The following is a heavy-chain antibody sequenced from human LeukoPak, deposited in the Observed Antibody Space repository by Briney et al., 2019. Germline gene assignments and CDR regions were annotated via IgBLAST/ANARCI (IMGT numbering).Heavy chain of an antibody. J-gene: IGHJ4*02. CDR3: ARGVGYSNRGFDY. V-gene: IGHV3-48*01. Sequence: GGSLRLSCAASGFTFSSYSMNWVRQAPGKGLEWVSYISSSSSTIYYADSVKGRFTISRDNAKNSLYLQMNSLRAEDTAVYYCARGVGYSNRGFDYWGQGTLVTVSS. CDR1: GFTFSSYS. CDR2: ISSSSSTI. D-gene: IGHD4-11*01.